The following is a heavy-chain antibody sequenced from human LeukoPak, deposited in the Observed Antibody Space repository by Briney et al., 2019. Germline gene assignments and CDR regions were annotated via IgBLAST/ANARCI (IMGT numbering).Heavy chain of an antibody. CDR3: ATPLIWYCSSTSCPKRQVDY. J-gene: IGHJ4*02. CDR1: GFTVSSNY. V-gene: IGHV3-53*01. CDR2: IYTGGST. Sequence: GGSLRLSCAASGFTVSSNYMSWVRQAPGKGLEWVSVIYTGGSTYYADSVKGRFTISRDNSKNTLYLQMNSLRAEDTAVYYCATPLIWYCSSTSCPKRQVDYWGQGTLVTVSS. D-gene: IGHD2-2*01.